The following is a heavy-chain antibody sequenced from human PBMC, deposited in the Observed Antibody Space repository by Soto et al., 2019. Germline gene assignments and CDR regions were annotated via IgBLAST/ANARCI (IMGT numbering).Heavy chain of an antibody. CDR2: IIPISETT. J-gene: IGHJ6*02. CDR3: ARSQGSSTSLEIYYYYYYGMDV. V-gene: IGHV1-69*01. D-gene: IGHD2-2*01. CDR1: GGTFSSYA. Sequence: QVQLVQSGAEVKKPGSSVKVSCKASGGTFSSYAISWVRQAPGQGLEWMGGIIPISETTNYAQKFQGRVTITADESKSTAYMELSSLSSGDTAVYYCARSQGSSTSLEIYYYYYYGMDVWGQGTTVTVSS.